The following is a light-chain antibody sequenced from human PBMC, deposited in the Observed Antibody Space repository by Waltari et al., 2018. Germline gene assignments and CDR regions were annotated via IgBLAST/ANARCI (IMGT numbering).Light chain of an antibody. CDR1: SSDVGRYNF. J-gene: IGLJ2*01. CDR3: CSYAFHSLV. V-gene: IGLV2-23*02. CDR2: EVT. Sequence: QSALTQPASVSGSPGQSITIPCTGTSSDVGRYNFVSWYQHHPGKAPKLIIYEVTKRPSGVSNRFSGSKSGNTASLTISGLLFEDEADYYCCSYAFHSLVFGGGTKLTVL.